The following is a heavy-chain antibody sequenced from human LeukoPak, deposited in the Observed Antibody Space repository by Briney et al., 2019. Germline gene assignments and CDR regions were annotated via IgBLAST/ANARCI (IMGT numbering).Heavy chain of an antibody. CDR3: ARGAAGGYGEYYFDY. J-gene: IGHJ4*02. V-gene: IGHV3-13*01. CDR2: IGTAGDT. CDR1: GFTFSNYW. Sequence: GGSLRLSCLVSGFTFSNYWKTWVRQAPGKGLEWVSAIGTAGDTYYPGSVKGRFTISRENAKNSLYLQMNSLRAGDTAVYYCARGAAGGYGEYYFDYWGQGTLVTVSS. D-gene: IGHD3-10*01.